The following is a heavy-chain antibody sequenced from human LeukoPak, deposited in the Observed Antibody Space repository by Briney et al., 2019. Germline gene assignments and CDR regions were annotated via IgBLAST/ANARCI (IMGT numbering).Heavy chain of an antibody. CDR2: IIPIFGTA. CDR1: GGTFSSYA. Sequence: SVKVSCKASGGTFSSYAISWVRQAPGQGLEWMGGIIPIFGTANYAQKFQGRVTITADESTSTAYMELSSLRSEDTAVYYCASQAAAGTTGGDYSGQGTLVTVSS. CDR3: ASQAAAGTTGGDY. D-gene: IGHD6-13*01. V-gene: IGHV1-69*13. J-gene: IGHJ4*02.